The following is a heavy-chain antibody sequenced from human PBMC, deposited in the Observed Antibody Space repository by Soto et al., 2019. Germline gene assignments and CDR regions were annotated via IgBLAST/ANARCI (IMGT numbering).Heavy chain of an antibody. CDR2: ISYDGSNK. J-gene: IGHJ6*02. Sequence: GGSLRLSCAASGFTFSSYGMHWVRQAPGKGLEWVAVISYDGSNKYYADSVKGRFTISRDNSKNTLYLQMNSLRAEDTAVYYCAKDLRYIVATIESVWGQGTTVTVSS. D-gene: IGHD5-12*01. CDR1: GFTFSSYG. V-gene: IGHV3-30*18. CDR3: AKDLRYIVATIESV.